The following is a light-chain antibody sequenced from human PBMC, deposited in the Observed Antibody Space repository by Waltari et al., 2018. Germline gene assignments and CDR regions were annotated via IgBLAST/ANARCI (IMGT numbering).Light chain of an antibody. V-gene: IGLV1-44*01. Sequence: QSVVTQPPSASGTPGQRVTISCSGRSSNIGSNTVNWYQQFPGRAPKLLIDRNNPRPSGVPDRFSGSKSGTSASLAISGLQSEDEADYCWAAWDNTLSGPSFGGGTKVTVL. CDR2: RNN. CDR3: AAWDNTLSGPS. J-gene: IGLJ3*02. CDR1: SSNIGSNT.